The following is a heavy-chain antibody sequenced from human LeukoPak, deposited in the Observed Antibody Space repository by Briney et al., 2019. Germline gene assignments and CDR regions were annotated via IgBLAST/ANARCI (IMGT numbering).Heavy chain of an antibody. CDR3: ASYYDILTGHPYYFDY. D-gene: IGHD3-9*01. CDR1: GFTFSSYS. J-gene: IGHJ4*02. Sequence: GSLRLSCAASGFTFSSYSMNWVRQAPGKGLEWVSSISSSSSYIYYADSVKGRFTISRDNAKNSLYLQMNSLRAEDTAVYYCASYYDILTGHPYYFDYWGQGTLVTVSS. CDR2: ISSSSSYI. V-gene: IGHV3-21*01.